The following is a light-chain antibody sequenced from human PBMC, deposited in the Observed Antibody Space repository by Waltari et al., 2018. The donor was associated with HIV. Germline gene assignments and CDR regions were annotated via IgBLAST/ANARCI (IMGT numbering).Light chain of an antibody. Sequence: QSALTQPASVSGSPGQSITISCTGTSSDVGSYNLVSWYQQHPGKAPKLMIYEGSKRPSGVSNRFSGSKSRNTASLTISGLQAEDEAEYYCCSYAGSSTLVFGGGTKLTVL. J-gene: IGLJ3*02. CDR3: CSYAGSSTLV. V-gene: IGLV2-23*01. CDR2: EGS. CDR1: SSDVGSYNL.